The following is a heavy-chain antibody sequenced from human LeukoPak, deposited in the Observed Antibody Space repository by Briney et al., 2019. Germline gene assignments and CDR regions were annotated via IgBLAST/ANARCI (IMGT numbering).Heavy chain of an antibody. CDR3: ARETPYYYDSSGYPRSAFDI. CDR1: GGSISSYY. CDR2: IYTSGST. D-gene: IGHD3-22*01. Sequence: PSETLSLTCTVSGGSISSYYWSWIRQPAGKGLEWIGRIYTSGSTNYNPSLKSRVTMSVDTSKNQFSLKLSSVTAADTAVYYCARETPYYYDSSGYPRSAFDIWGQGTMVTVSS. V-gene: IGHV4-4*07. J-gene: IGHJ3*02.